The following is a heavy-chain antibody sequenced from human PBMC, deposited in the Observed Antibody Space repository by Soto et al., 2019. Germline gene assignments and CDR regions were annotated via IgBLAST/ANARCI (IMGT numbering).Heavy chain of an antibody. CDR1: GYTFTNFG. D-gene: IGHD4-17*01. Sequence: ASVKVSCKASGYTFTNFGITWVRQAPGQGLEWVGRISAYIGVTSYAQKFQDRVTMTTEKSTSTAYMELSSLTSEDTAVYYCASDYGDYVFDYWGQGTLVTVSS. V-gene: IGHV1-18*01. CDR2: ISAYIGVT. CDR3: ASDYGDYVFDY. J-gene: IGHJ4*02.